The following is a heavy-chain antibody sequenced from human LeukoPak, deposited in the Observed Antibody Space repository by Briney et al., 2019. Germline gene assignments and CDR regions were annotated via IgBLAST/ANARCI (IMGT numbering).Heavy chain of an antibody. CDR1: GCTFTSYG. D-gene: IGHD1-26*01. V-gene: IGHV1-18*01. Sequence: ASVKVSCKASGCTFTSYGISWVRQAPGQGLEWMGWISAYNGNTNYAQKLQGRVTMTTDTSTSTAYMELRSLRSDDTAVYYCARDRRIVGAIIWFDPWGQGTLVTVSS. CDR2: ISAYNGNT. CDR3: ARDRRIVGAIIWFDP. J-gene: IGHJ5*02.